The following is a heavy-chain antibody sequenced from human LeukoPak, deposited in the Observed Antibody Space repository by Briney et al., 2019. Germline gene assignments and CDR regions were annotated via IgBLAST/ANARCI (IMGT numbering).Heavy chain of an antibody. CDR1: GFTFSSYA. D-gene: IGHD1-26*01. CDR3: AREVGATYWYFDL. V-gene: IGHV3-30-3*01. Sequence: PGRSLRLSCAASGFTFSSYAMHWVRQAPGKGLEWVAVISYDGSNKYYADSVKGRFTISRDNSKNTLYLQMNSLRAEDTAVYYCAREVGATYWYFDLWGRSTLVTVSS. CDR2: ISYDGSNK. J-gene: IGHJ2*01.